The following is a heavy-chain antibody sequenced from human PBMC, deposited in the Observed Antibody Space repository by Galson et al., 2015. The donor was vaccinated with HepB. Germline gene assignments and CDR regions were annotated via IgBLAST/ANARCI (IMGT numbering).Heavy chain of an antibody. CDR3: ARNGDCSSTNCYLPFDY. D-gene: IGHD2-2*01. J-gene: IGHJ4*02. CDR1: GFTFKTFA. V-gene: IGHV3-30*03. Sequence: SLRLSCAASGFTFKTFAMHWVRQAPGKGLEWVADISYDGSKKSYVDSVKGRFIISRDNSKNTLYLQMNSLTTEDTAMYYCARNGDCSSTNCYLPFDYWGQGTLVTVSS. CDR2: ISYDGSKK.